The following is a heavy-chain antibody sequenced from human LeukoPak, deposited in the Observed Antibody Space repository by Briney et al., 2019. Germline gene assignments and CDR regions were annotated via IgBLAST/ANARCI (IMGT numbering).Heavy chain of an antibody. CDR1: GYTFTGYY. CDR3: ARRSIGDSYGSHFDY. V-gene: IGHV1-2*06. J-gene: IGHJ4*02. CDR2: INPNSGGT. Sequence: ASVKVSCKASGYTFTGYYMHWVRQAPGQGLEWMGRINPNSGGTNYAQKFQGRVTMTRDTSISTAYMELSRLRPDDTAVYYCARRSIGDSYGSHFDYWGQGTLVTVSS. D-gene: IGHD5-18*01.